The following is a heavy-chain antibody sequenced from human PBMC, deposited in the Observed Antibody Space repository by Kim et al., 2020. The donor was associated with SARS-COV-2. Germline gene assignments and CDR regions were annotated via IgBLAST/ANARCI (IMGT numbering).Heavy chain of an antibody. J-gene: IGHJ4*02. D-gene: IGHD4-4*01. V-gene: IGHV3-48*03. Sequence: INDADTVRGRFTISRDNDKNSLYLQVNSLRAEDTAVYYCARGPNYSPFDYWGQGTLVTVSS. CDR3: ARGPNYSPFDY. CDR2: I.